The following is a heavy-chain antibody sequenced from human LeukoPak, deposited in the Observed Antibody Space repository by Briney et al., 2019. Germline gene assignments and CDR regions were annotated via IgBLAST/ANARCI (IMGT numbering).Heavy chain of an antibody. CDR3: VRGIDTTGYFNY. J-gene: IGHJ4*02. V-gene: IGHV7-4-1*02. Sequence: ASVKVSCKASGYTFITHPMNWVRQAPGQGLEWMGWININTGSPTYAQGLTGRFVFSLDTSVSTAFLQINSLKAEDTALYYCVRGIDTTGYFNYWGQGTLVTVSS. CDR2: ININTGSP. CDR1: GYTFITHP. D-gene: IGHD3-22*01.